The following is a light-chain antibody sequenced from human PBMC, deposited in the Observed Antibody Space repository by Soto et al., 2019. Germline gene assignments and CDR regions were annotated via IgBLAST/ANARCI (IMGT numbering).Light chain of an antibody. CDR2: DGS. J-gene: IGLJ2*01. CDR3: SSYTRTTVV. Sequence: QSALTQPASVSGSPGQSVTISCTATTSDVGGYNYLSWYQQHPGKAPKLILYDGSSRPSGVSNRFSGSKSGNTASLIISRLQPEDEADYHCSSYTRTTVVFGGGTQLTVL. V-gene: IGLV2-14*03. CDR1: TSDVGGYNY.